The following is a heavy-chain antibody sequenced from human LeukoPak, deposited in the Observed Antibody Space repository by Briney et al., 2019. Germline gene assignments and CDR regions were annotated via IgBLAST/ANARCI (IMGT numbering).Heavy chain of an antibody. Sequence: GGSLRLSCAASGFTFSSYGMHWVRQAPGKGLEWVAVTSSDGNNKYYADSVKGRFTISRDNSKNTLYLQMNSLRDEDTAVYYCARDGGSSSWYSYYFDYWGQGTLVTVSS. J-gene: IGHJ4*02. CDR3: ARDGGSSSWYSYYFDY. CDR1: GFTFSSYG. V-gene: IGHV3-30*03. D-gene: IGHD6-13*01. CDR2: TSSDGNNK.